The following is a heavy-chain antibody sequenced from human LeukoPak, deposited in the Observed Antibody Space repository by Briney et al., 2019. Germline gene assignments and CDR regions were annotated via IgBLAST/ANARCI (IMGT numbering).Heavy chain of an antibody. Sequence: PGGSLRLSCEASGFTFNTYSMNWARQAPGKGLEWVSSIDSSGGYMFYADSVKGRFIISRDNSKNTLYLQMNSLRAEDTAVYYCAKEDSSTSYYYYYYYMDVWGKGTTVTISS. CDR3: AKEDSSTSYYYYYYYMDV. CDR1: GFTFNTYS. V-gene: IGHV3-21*01. CDR2: IDSSGGYM. D-gene: IGHD2-2*01. J-gene: IGHJ6*03.